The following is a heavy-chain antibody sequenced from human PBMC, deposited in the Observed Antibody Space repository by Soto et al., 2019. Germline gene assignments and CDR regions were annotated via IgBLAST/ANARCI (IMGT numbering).Heavy chain of an antibody. Sequence: GGSLRLSCAASGFTFSSYVMSWVRQAPGKGLEWVSTISAGGSSTYYADSVKGRFTISRDNSKNTLYLQMNSLRPEDTAVYYCAKEAALGLYYFDYWRQGTLLTVSS. V-gene: IGHV3-23*01. CDR3: AKEAALGLYYFDY. CDR2: ISAGGSST. D-gene: IGHD3-10*01. CDR1: GFTFSSYV. J-gene: IGHJ4*02.